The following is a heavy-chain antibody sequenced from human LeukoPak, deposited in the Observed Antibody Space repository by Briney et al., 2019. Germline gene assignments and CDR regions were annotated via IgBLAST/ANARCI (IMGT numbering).Heavy chain of an antibody. D-gene: IGHD6-6*01. CDR2: INPNSGGT. J-gene: IGHJ4*02. V-gene: IGHV1-2*02. CDR1: GYTFTGYY. CDR3: ARVLSGVSSSSDPPDY. Sequence: ASVKVSCKASGYTFTGYYMHWVRQAPGQGLEWMGRINPNSGGTNYAQKFQGRVTMTRDTSISTAYMELSRLRSDDTAVYYCARVLSGVSSSSDPPDYWGQGTLVTVSS.